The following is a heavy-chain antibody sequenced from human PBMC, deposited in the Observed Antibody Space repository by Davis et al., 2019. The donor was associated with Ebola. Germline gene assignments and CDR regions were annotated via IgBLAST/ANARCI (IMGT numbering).Heavy chain of an antibody. D-gene: IGHD6-13*01. CDR2: TSSSGDSR. CDR3: ARGGGSSWFAY. J-gene: IGHJ5*01. CDR1: GFIFTNYA. V-gene: IGHV3-23*01. Sequence: GESLKISCAASGFIFTNYAMSWVRQAPGKGLEWVSATSSSGDSRHHADSVKGRFAISRDNSQDTLYLQMNSLRIEDTGVYYCARGGGSSWFAYWGQGTLVSVSS.